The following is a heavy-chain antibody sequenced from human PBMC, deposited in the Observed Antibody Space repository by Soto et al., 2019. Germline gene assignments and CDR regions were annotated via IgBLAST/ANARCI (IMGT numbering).Heavy chain of an antibody. CDR2: ISGSGGST. V-gene: IGHV3-23*01. D-gene: IGHD6-13*01. Sequence: GGSLRLSCAASGFTFSSYAMSWVRQAPGKGLEWVSAISGSGGSTYYADSVKGRFTISRDNSKNTLYLQMNSLRAEDTAVYYCAKAGTFLYYYYGMDVWGQGTKVTVSS. CDR3: AKAGTFLYYYYGMDV. J-gene: IGHJ6*02. CDR1: GFTFSSYA.